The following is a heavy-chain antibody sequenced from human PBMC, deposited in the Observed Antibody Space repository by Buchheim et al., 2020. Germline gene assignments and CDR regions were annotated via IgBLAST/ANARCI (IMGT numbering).Heavy chain of an antibody. J-gene: IGHJ4*02. D-gene: IGHD2-21*02. V-gene: IGHV3-30-3*01. CDR3: ARAPAYCGGDCYLFDF. CDR1: GFTFSSYA. CDR2: ISYDGSNK. Sequence: QVQLVESGGGVVQPGRSLRLSCAASGFTFSSYAMHWVRLAPGKGLEWVAVISYDGSNKYYADSVKGRFTISRDNSKNTLYLQMNSLRAEDTAVYYCARAPAYCGGDCYLFDFWGQGTL.